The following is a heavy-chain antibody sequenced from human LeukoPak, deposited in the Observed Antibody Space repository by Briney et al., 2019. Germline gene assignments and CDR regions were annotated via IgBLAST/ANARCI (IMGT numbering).Heavy chain of an antibody. V-gene: IGHV1-18*01. Sequence: GESLKVSCKASGYTFTSYGISWVRQAPGQGLEWMGWISAYNGNTNYAQKLQGRVTMTTDTSTSTAYMELRSLRSDDTAVYYCARWSVPIFWGIAAPRYYFDYWGQGTLVTVSS. D-gene: IGHD6-13*01. CDR1: GYTFTSYG. J-gene: IGHJ4*02. CDR2: ISAYNGNT. CDR3: ARWSVPIFWGIAAPRYYFDY.